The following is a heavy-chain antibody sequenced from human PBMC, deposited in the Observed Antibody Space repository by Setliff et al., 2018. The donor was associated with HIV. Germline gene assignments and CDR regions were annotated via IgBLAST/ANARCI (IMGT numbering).Heavy chain of an antibody. CDR1: GYTLTELS. CDR2: FDPEDGGT. Sequence: ASVKVSCKVSGYTLTELSMHWVRQAPGKGLEWMGGFDPEDGGTIYAQKFQGRVTMTEDTSTDTAYMELSSLRSEYKAVYYCATVSRSGYFDLWGRGTLVTVSS. V-gene: IGHV1-24*01. CDR3: ATVSRSGYFDL. J-gene: IGHJ2*01.